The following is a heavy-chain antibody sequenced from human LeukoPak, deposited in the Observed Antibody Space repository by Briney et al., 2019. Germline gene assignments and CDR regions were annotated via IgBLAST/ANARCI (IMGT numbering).Heavy chain of an antibody. CDR1: GFTFSDYG. V-gene: IGHV3-21*01. Sequence: PGGSLRLSCAVSGFTFSDYGMNWVRQAPGKGLEWVSSISSSSSYIYYADSMKGRFTISRDNAKNSLYLQMNSLRAEDTAVYYCARDLSGITGYTYGRGIDYWGQGTLVTVSS. CDR2: ISSSSSYI. J-gene: IGHJ4*02. CDR3: ARDLSGITGYTYGRGIDY. D-gene: IGHD5-18*01.